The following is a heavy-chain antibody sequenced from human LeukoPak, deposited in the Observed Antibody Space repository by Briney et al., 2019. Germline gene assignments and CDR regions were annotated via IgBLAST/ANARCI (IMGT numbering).Heavy chain of an antibody. CDR3: ASRPLIAAAGTGFDY. Sequence: PSGTLSLTCAVYGGSFSGYYWSWIRQPPGKGLEWIGEINHSGSTNYNPSLKSRVTISVDTSKNQFSLKLSSVTAADTAVYYCASRPLIAAAGTGFDYWGQGTLVTVSS. J-gene: IGHJ4*02. D-gene: IGHD6-13*01. CDR2: INHSGST. V-gene: IGHV4-34*01. CDR1: GGSFSGYY.